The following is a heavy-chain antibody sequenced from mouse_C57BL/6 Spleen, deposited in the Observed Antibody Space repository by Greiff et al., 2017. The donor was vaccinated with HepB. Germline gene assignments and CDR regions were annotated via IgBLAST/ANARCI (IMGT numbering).Heavy chain of an antibody. CDR1: GFTFSDYG. CDR3: ARMGYYYGSTSFAY. V-gene: IGHV5-17*01. J-gene: IGHJ3*01. CDR2: ISSGSSTI. D-gene: IGHD1-1*01. Sequence: EVQLVESGGGLVKPGGSLKLSCAASGFTFSDYGMHWVRQAPEKGLEWVAYISSGSSTIYYADTVKGRFTISRDNAKNTLFLQMTSLRSEDTAMYYCARMGYYYGSTSFAYWGQGTLVTVSA.